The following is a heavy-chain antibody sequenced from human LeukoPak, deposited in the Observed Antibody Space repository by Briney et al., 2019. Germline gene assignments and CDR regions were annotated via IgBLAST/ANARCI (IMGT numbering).Heavy chain of an antibody. D-gene: IGHD3-10*01. CDR3: ARPYGSGRYFDY. CDR1: GFTFSSYS. J-gene: IGHJ4*02. V-gene: IGHV3-21*01. Sequence: GGSLRLSCAASGFTFSSYSMNWVRQAPGKGLEWVSSISSSSSYIYYADSVKGRFTVSRDNAKNPLYLQMNSLRAEDTAVYYCARPYGSGRYFDYWGQGTLVTVSS. CDR2: ISSSSSYI.